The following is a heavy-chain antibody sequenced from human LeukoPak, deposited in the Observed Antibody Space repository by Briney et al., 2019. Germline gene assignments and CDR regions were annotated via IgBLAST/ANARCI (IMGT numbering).Heavy chain of an antibody. CDR1: GGSISTHY. CDR3: AREVERAKQFDY. CDR2: ISTTGGT. Sequence: SETLSLTCTVSGGSISTHYWSWIRQPAGKGLEWIGRISTTGGTNYNPSLKSRVTMSIDTSQNQFSLKLSSVAAADTAVYYCAREVERAKQFDYWGQGTLVTVSS. J-gene: IGHJ4*02. D-gene: IGHD5-24*01. V-gene: IGHV4-4*07.